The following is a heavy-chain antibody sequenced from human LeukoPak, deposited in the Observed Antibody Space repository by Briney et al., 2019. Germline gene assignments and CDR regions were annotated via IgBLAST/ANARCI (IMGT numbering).Heavy chain of an antibody. J-gene: IGHJ4*02. Sequence: SETLSLTCTVSGGSISSYYWSWIRQPPGQGLEGIGFTYYSGSTNSNPSLKSRVTISVDTSKNQFSLKLSSVTAADTAVYYCATRSSTGYYLTWDYWGQGTLVTVSS. CDR1: GGSISSYY. CDR3: ATRSSTGYYLTWDY. V-gene: IGHV4-59*12. D-gene: IGHD3-22*01. CDR2: TYYSGST.